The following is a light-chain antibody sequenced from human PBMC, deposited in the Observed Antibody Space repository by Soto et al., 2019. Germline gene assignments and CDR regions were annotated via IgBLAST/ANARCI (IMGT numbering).Light chain of an antibody. Sequence: EIVLTQSPGTLSLSSGDGATLSCRASQSVSSTYLAWYQQKPGQAPRLLIYGASNRATGIPDRFRGSGSGTDFTLTISRLEPEDFAVYYCQQYGGSMTFGQGTRLEIE. CDR1: QSVSSTY. CDR3: QQYGGSMT. J-gene: IGKJ5*01. CDR2: GAS. V-gene: IGKV3-20*01.